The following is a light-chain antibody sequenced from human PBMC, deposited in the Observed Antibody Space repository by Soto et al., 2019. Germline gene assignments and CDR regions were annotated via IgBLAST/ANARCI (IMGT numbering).Light chain of an antibody. Sequence: DIQMTQSPSSLSASVGDRVTITCRASQSISSYLNWYQQKPGKAPKLLIYAASSLQSGVPSRFSGSGSGTDFTLTISSLQPEYFATYYCQQSYSTPRTTFGGGTKVEIK. V-gene: IGKV1-39*01. CDR2: AAS. CDR3: QQSYSTPRTT. CDR1: QSISSY. J-gene: IGKJ4*01.